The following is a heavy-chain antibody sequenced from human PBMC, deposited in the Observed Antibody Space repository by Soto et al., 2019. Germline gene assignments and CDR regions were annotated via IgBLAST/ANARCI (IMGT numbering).Heavy chain of an antibody. Sequence: QITLMESGPTLVKPTQTLTLTCTFSGFSLSTRGMGVGWIRQPPGKALEWLAYVYWDDDNRYRPSLRSRLTSTRDTSKNQVVLTMTNMDPVDTGTYYCAHRNVNDTKWFDPWGQGTLVIVSS. CDR3: AHRNVNDTKWFDP. CDR2: VYWDDDN. V-gene: IGHV2-5*02. J-gene: IGHJ5*02. D-gene: IGHD1-1*01. CDR1: GFSLSTRGMG.